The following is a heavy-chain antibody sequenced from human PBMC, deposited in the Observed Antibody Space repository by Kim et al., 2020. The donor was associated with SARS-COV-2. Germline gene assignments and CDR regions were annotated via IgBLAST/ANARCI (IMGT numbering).Heavy chain of an antibody. CDR3: ARVSPFKSVDTAMVYYYYGMDV. V-gene: IGHV3-7*03. J-gene: IGHJ6*02. CDR2: IKQDGSEK. Sequence: GGSLRLSCAASGFTFSSYWMSWVRQAPGKGLEWVANIKQDGSEKYYVDSVKGRFTISRDNAKNSLYLQMNSLRAEDTAVYYCARVSPFKSVDTAMVYYYYGMDVWGQGTTVTVSS. D-gene: IGHD5-18*01. CDR1: GFTFSSYW.